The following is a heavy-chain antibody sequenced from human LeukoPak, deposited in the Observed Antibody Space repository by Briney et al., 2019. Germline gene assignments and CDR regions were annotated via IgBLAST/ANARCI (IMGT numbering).Heavy chain of an antibody. D-gene: IGHD3-10*01. CDR2: IYYSGST. Sequence: PSETLSLTCNVYGRSFDNYYWSWIRQPPGKGLEWIGSIYYSGSTYYNPSLKSRVTISVDTSKNQFSLKLSSVTAADTAVYYCDGSGSYPYDYWGQGTLVTVSS. CDR3: DGSGSYPYDY. CDR1: GRSFDNYY. V-gene: IGHV4-59*05. J-gene: IGHJ4*02.